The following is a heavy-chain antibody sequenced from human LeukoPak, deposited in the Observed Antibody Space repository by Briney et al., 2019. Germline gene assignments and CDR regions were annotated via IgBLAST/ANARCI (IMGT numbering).Heavy chain of an antibody. CDR1: GGSITGFY. CDR2: INQSGST. Sequence: PSETLSLTCAVYGGSITGFYWSWTRQPPGKGLEWIGEINQSGSTYYSPSLKSQLTISVDTSKNQFSLRLSSVTAADTAVYYCARTYCGGACYSRYYYYMDVWGKGTTVTVSS. D-gene: IGHD2-21*02. V-gene: IGHV4-34*01. CDR3: ARTYCGGACYSRYYYYMDV. J-gene: IGHJ6*03.